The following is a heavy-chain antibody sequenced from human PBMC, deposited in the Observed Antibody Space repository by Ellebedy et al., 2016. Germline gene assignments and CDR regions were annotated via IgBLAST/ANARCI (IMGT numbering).Heavy chain of an antibody. CDR2: IKQDGSEK. D-gene: IGHD3-3*01. J-gene: IGHJ4*02. V-gene: IGHV3-7*03. Sequence: GGSLRLXXAASGFSFSTYWMSWVRQVPGKGLEWVANIKQDGSEKYYVDSVKGRFTISRDNAKNSLYLQMSSLRAEDTAAYYCARDSVTFFGALILDNFDHWGQGTLVTVSS. CDR1: GFSFSTYW. CDR3: ARDSVTFFGALILDNFDH.